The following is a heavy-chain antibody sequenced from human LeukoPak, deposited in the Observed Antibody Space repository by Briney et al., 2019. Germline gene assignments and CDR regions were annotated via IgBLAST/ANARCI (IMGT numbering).Heavy chain of an antibody. Sequence: PGGSLRLSCAASGFTFSSYSMNWVRQAPGKGLEWVSYISSSSSTIYYADSVKGRFTISRDNSKNTLYLQMNSLRAEDTAVYYCAKDAFRVGDDIVATKSREYYFDYWGQGTLVTVSP. CDR1: GFTFSSYS. CDR3: AKDAFRVGDDIVATKSREYYFDY. V-gene: IGHV3-48*01. J-gene: IGHJ4*02. D-gene: IGHD5-12*01. CDR2: ISSSSSTI.